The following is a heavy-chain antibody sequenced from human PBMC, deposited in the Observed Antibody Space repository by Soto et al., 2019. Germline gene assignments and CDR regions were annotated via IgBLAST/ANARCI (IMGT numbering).Heavy chain of an antibody. J-gene: IGHJ4*02. CDR3: VRHRLGSYYYFDY. CDR2: IDPSDSYT. D-gene: IGHD1-26*01. CDR1: GYTFTDYW. Sequence: RGESLKSSCKGSGYTFTDYWISWVRQMPGKGLEWMGRIDPSDSYTSNSPSFQGHVTISADKSINTAYMQWSSLKASDTAMYYCVRHRLGSYYYFDYWGQGTLVTVSS. V-gene: IGHV5-10-1*01.